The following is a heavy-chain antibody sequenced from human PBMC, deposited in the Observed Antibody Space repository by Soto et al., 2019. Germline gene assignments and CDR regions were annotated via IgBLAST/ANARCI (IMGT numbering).Heavy chain of an antibody. Sequence: RFLVKVSCKASGGTFSSYAISWVRQAPGRGLEWTGGIIPIFGTANYAQKFQGRVTITADESTSTAYMELSSLRSEDTAVYYCARSAVVVVVAATFDYWGQGTLVTVS. CDR2: IIPIFGTA. V-gene: IGHV1-69*13. D-gene: IGHD2-15*01. CDR1: GGTFSSYA. J-gene: IGHJ4*02. CDR3: ARSAVVVVVAATFDY.